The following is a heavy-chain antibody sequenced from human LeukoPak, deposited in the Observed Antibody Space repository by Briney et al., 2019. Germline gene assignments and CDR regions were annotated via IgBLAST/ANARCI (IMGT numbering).Heavy chain of an antibody. V-gene: IGHV4-30-2*01. Sequence: PSHTLSLTCAVSGGSISSGTYSWSWIRQPPGKGLDWIGYIYHSGSTYYNPSLKSRVTISVDRSKNQFSLRVSSVTAADTAVYYCARGWPGANKDGFDIWGQGTMITVSS. D-gene: IGHD1/OR15-1a*01. CDR3: ARGWPGANKDGFDI. J-gene: IGHJ3*02. CDR1: GGSISSGTYS. CDR2: IYHSGST.